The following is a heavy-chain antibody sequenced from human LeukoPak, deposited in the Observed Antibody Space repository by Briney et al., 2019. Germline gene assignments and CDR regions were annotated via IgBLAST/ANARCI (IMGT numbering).Heavy chain of an antibody. CDR3: ARRYRYNYGKIDY. V-gene: IGHV4-38-2*01. Sequence: SETLSLTCAVSGYSISSGHYWGWIRPPPGKGLEWIGSIYHSGSTYYNPSLKSRVTISVDTSKNQFSLKLSSVTAADTAVYHCARRYRYNYGKIDYWGQGILVTVSS. D-gene: IGHD5-18*01. CDR2: IYHSGST. J-gene: IGHJ4*02. CDR1: GYSISSGHY.